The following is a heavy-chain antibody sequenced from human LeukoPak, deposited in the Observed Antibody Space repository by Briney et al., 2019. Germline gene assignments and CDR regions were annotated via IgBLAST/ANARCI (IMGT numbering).Heavy chain of an antibody. CDR3: AKDLDGSNPYYFDY. D-gene: IGHD4-11*01. V-gene: IGHV3-23*01. CDR2: ISGSGGST. J-gene: IGHJ4*02. Sequence: GGSLRLSCAASGFTFSTYGMSWVRQAPGKGLEWVSAISGSGGSTCYADSVKGRFTMFRDNSKSTLYLQMNSLRAEDTAVYYCAKDLDGSNPYYFDYWGQGTLVTVSS. CDR1: GFTFSTYG.